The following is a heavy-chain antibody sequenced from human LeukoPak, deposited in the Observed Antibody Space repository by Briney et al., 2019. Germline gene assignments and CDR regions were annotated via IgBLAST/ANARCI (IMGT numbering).Heavy chain of an antibody. V-gene: IGHV1-69*04. Sequence: SVKVSCKASGGTFSSYAISWVRQAPGQGLEWMGRIIPILGIANYAQKFQGRVTITADKSTRTAYMELSSLRSEDTAVYYCARLVGDGADYWGQGTLVTVSS. D-gene: IGHD3-16*01. CDR1: GGTFSSYA. CDR3: ARLVGDGADY. J-gene: IGHJ4*02. CDR2: IIPILGIA.